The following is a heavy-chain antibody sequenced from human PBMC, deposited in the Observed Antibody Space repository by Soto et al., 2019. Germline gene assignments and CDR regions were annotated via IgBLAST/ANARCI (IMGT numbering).Heavy chain of an antibody. Sequence: QVQLVQSGAEVKKPGSSVKVSCKASGGTFSSYAISWVRQAPGQGLEWMGGIIPIFGTANYAQKFQGRVTITADESTSTAYMELSSLRSEDTAVYYCASEYLGAVTKAVWSERQYYYSGMDVWGQGTTVTVSS. J-gene: IGHJ6*02. CDR1: GGTFSSYA. V-gene: IGHV1-69*01. CDR3: ASEYLGAVTKAVWSERQYYYSGMDV. D-gene: IGHD3-16*01. CDR2: IIPIFGTA.